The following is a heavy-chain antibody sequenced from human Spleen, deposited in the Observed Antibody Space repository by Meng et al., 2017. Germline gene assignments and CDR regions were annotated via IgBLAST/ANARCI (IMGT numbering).Heavy chain of an antibody. J-gene: IGHJ4*02. Sequence: GESLKISCAAFGFTFSYYTMNWVRQAPGKGLQWVSPIWCTRTYMYYADSVKGPFTISRHNAKNSLYLQMNILGAEDTAVYYCARDYVGATSSGYWGQGTLVTVSS. CDR3: ARDYVGATSSGY. V-gene: IGHV3-21*01. CDR2: IWCTRTYM. D-gene: IGHD1-26*01. CDR1: GFTFSYYT.